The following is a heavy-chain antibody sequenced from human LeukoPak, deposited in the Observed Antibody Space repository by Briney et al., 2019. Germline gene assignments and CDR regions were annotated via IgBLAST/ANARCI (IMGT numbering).Heavy chain of an antibody. CDR3: AKDRNYYDSSGYYYEGLFDY. V-gene: IGHV3-30*18. CDR1: GFTFSSYG. CDR2: ISYDGSNK. Sequence: PGGSLRLSCAASGFTFSSYGMHWVRQAPGKGLEWVAVISYDGSNKYYADSVKGRFTISRDNSKNTLYLQMNSLRAEDTAVYYCAKDRNYYDSSGYYYEGLFDYWGQGTLVTVPS. J-gene: IGHJ4*02. D-gene: IGHD3-22*01.